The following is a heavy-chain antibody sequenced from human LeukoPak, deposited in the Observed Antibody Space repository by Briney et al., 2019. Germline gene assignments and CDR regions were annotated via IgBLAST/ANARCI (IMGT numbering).Heavy chain of an antibody. CDR1: GFTFSSYA. V-gene: IGHV3-23*01. Sequence: GGSLRLSCAASGFTFSSYAMSWVRQAPGKGLEWVSAISGSGGSTYYADSVKGRFTISRDNSKNTLYLQMNSLRAEDTAVYYCAKSGTRIAVAVGGFLDYWGQGTLVTVSS. CDR2: ISGSGGST. D-gene: IGHD6-19*01. J-gene: IGHJ4*02. CDR3: AKSGTRIAVAVGGFLDY.